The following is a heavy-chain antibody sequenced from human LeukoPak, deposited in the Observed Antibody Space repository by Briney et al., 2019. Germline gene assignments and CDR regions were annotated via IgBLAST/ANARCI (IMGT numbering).Heavy chain of an antibody. CDR3: ARGSDSSGWYFDY. D-gene: IGHD6-19*01. J-gene: IGHJ4*02. Sequence: PSETLSLTCTVSGYSISSGYYWGWIRQPPGKGLEWIGSIYHSGSTYYNPSLKSRVTISVDTSKNQFSLKLSSVTAADTAVYYCARGSDSSGWYFDYWGQGTLVTVSS. CDR1: GYSISSGYY. V-gene: IGHV4-38-2*02. CDR2: IYHSGST.